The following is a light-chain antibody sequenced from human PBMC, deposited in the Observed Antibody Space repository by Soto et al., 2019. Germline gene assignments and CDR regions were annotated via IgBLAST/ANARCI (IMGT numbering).Light chain of an antibody. V-gene: IGKV4-1*01. J-gene: IGKJ2*01. CDR2: WAS. CDR3: QHYYNPPYS. CDR1: QSVLYSSNNKNY. Sequence: DIVMTQSPDSLTLSLGERATINCKSSQSVLYSSNNKNYLAWFQQKPGQPPKLLIYWASARQSGVPDRFSGSGSGTDFTLTISSLQAEDVAVYYCQHYYNPPYSFDQGTKLQIK.